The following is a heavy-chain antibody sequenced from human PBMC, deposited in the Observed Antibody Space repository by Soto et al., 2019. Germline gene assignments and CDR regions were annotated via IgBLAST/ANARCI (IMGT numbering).Heavy chain of an antibody. Sequence: SETLSLTCTVSGGSISGHYWIWIRQPPGKGLEWIGYIFYSGSTNYNPSLKGRVTISVDTTKNQFSLKLSSVTAADTAVYYCARVGSSGWAPDYWGQGTLVTVSS. J-gene: IGHJ4*02. CDR2: IFYSGST. CDR1: GGSISGHY. CDR3: ARVGSSGWAPDY. V-gene: IGHV4-59*11. D-gene: IGHD6-19*01.